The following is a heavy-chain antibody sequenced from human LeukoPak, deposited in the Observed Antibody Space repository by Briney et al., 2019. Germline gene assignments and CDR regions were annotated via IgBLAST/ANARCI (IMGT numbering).Heavy chain of an antibody. CDR2: INPSGGST. Sequence: GASVKVSCKASGYTFTSYFMHWVRQAPGQGLEWMGIINPSGGSTSYAQKFQGRVTMTRATSTSTVYMELSSLRSEDAAVYYCARVELNYAMDAWGQGTTVTVSS. CDR1: GYTFTSYF. J-gene: IGHJ6*02. CDR3: ARVELNYAMDA. D-gene: IGHD1-7*01. V-gene: IGHV1-46*01.